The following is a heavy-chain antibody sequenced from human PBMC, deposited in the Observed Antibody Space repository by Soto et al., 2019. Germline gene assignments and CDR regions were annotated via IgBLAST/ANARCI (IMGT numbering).Heavy chain of an antibody. CDR1: KFTFSSYN. V-gene: IGHV3-48*02. CDR2: ISSSENSI. J-gene: IGHJ4*02. D-gene: IGHD6-19*01. CDR3: VRGDSSGWDFEY. Sequence: EVPLVESGGGLVQPGGSLRLSCAASKFTFSSYNMNWVRQAPGKGLEWVSYISSSENSIYYADSVKDRFVIYRDNAEKSLYLQMNSLRDEDTAVYYCVRGDSSGWDFEYWGQGTLVIVSS.